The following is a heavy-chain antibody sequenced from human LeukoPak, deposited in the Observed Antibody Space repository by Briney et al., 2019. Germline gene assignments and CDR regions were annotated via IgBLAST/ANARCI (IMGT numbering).Heavy chain of an antibody. CDR1: GGSFSGYY. CDR2: INHSGST. D-gene: IGHD6-13*01. CDR3: ARDTSSSFDY. J-gene: IGHJ4*02. Sequence: PSETLSLTCAVYGGSFSGYYWSWIRQPPGKGLEWIGEINHSGSTNYNPSLKSRVTISVDTSKNQFSLKLSSVTAADTAVYYCARDTSSSFDYWGQGTQVTVSS. V-gene: IGHV4-34*01.